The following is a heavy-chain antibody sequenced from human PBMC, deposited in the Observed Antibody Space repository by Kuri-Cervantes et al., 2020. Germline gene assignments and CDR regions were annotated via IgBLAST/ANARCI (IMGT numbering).Heavy chain of an antibody. CDR3: ARDGGYDFYYMDV. V-gene: IGHV3-30*10. CDR1: GFTFRNFA. J-gene: IGHJ6*03. CDR2: ISYDGSIR. Sequence: GGSLRLSCAASGFTFRNFAMHWVRQAPGKGLEWVTVISYDGSIRYYIDSVKGRFTISRDNSKNRLYLQMNSLRAEDTAVYYCARDGGYDFYYMDVWGKGTTVTVSS.